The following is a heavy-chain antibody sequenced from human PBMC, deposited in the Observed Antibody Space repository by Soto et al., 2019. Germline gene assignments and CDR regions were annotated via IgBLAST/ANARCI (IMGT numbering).Heavy chain of an antibody. CDR2: ISYDGSNK. V-gene: IGHV3-30-3*01. D-gene: IGHD3-9*01. CDR3: AKGKLTGAIDWFDP. CDR1: GFTFSSYA. J-gene: IGHJ5*02. Sequence: GGSLSLSCAASGFTFSSYAMHLFRQAPGKGLEWAAVISYDGSNKYYADSVKGRFTISRDTSKNTRYLQMNSLGVEDTAMYFRAKGKLTGAIDWFDPWGQGSLVTVSS.